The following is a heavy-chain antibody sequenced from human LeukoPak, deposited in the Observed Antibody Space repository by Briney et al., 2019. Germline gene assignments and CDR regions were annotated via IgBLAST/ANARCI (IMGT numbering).Heavy chain of an antibody. CDR2: IIPILGIA. J-gene: IGHJ5*02. V-gene: IGHV1-69*04. Sequence: EASVKVSCKASGYTFTSYGISWVRQAPGQGLEWMGRIIPILGIANYAQEFQGRVTITADKSTSTAYMELSSLRSEDTAVYYCARGPVGLALYNWFDPWGQGTLVTVSS. D-gene: IGHD6-19*01. CDR3: ARGPVGLALYNWFDP. CDR1: GYTFTSYG.